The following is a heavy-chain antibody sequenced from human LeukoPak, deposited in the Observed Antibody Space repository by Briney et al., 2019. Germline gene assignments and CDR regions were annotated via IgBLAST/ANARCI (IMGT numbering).Heavy chain of an antibody. D-gene: IGHD6-13*01. J-gene: IGHJ5*02. CDR1: GYTFTGYY. CDR3: ARAREYSSSWCFDP. V-gene: IGHV1-2*02. Sequence: ASVKVSCKASGYTFTGYYMHWVRQAPGQGLEWMGWINPNSGGTNYAQKFQGRVTMTRDTSISTAYMELSRLRSGDTAVYYCARAREYSSSWCFDPWGQGTLVTVSS. CDR2: INPNSGGT.